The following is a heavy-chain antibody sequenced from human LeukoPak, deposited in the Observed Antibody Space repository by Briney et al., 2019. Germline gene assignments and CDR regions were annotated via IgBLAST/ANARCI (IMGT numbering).Heavy chain of an antibody. D-gene: IGHD3-22*01. CDR1: GYTFTSYG. CDR3: ARGLDYYDGTGYRSDWYLDL. J-gene: IGHJ2*01. Sequence: AAVTETCKASGYTFTSYGISWVRQAPGQGLEWMGWISAYNGRTNYVEKLQDRLTTTTDTSTSTAYLELRRLRSDDTAVYYCARGLDYYDGTGYRSDWYLDLWGGGT. V-gene: IGHV1-18*01. CDR2: ISAYNGRT.